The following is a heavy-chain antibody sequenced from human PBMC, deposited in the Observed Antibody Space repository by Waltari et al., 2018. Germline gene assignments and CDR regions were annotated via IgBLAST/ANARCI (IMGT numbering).Heavy chain of an antibody. J-gene: IGHJ3*02. CDR2: IYSGGST. V-gene: IGHV3-53*01. CDR3: ARVGVAGTKGLVGAFDI. CDR1: GFTVSSTY. D-gene: IGHD6-19*01. Sequence: EVQLVESGGGLIQPGGSLRLSCAASGFTVSSTYMSWVRQAPGKGLEWVSVIYSGGSTYYADSVKGRFTISRDNSKNTLYLQMNSLRAEDTAVYYCARVGVAGTKGLVGAFDIWGQGTMVTVSS.